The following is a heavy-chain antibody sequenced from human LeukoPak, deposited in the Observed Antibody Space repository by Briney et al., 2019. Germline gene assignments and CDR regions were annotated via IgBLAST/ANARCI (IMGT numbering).Heavy chain of an antibody. Sequence: ASVKVSSKASGYTFTSYDINWVRQATGQGLEWMGWMNPNSGNTGYAQKFQGRVTITRNTSISTAYMELSSLRSEDTAVYYCARGPAEKQTEFDPWGQGTLVTVSS. J-gene: IGHJ5*02. CDR2: MNPNSGNT. CDR1: GYTFTSYD. D-gene: IGHD6-25*01. V-gene: IGHV1-8*01. CDR3: ARGPAEKQTEFDP.